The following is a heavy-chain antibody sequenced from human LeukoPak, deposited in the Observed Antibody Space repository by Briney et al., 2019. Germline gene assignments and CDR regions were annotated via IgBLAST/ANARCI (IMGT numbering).Heavy chain of an antibody. D-gene: IGHD5-18*01. CDR3: ASDSGYSYGSEAGAFDI. Sequence: GASVKVSCKASGYTFTSYDINWVRQATGQGLEWMGWMNPNSGNTGYAQKFQGRVTMTRNTSISTAYMELSSLRSEDTAVYYCASDSGYSYGSEAGAFDIWGQGTMVTVSS. CDR1: GYTFTSYD. J-gene: IGHJ3*02. V-gene: IGHV1-8*02. CDR2: MNPNSGNT.